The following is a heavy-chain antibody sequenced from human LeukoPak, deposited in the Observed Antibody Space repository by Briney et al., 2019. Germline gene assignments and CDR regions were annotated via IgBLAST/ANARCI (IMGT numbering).Heavy chain of an antibody. D-gene: IGHD3-22*01. Sequence: GASVKVSCKASGYSFTSYGISWVRQAPGQGLEWMGWISGYNGNTNYAQRLQGRVTMTTDTSTGIAYMELRSLSSDDTAVYYCARDRPYYYDSSAYYPDFWGQGTLVTVSS. V-gene: IGHV1-18*01. CDR2: ISGYNGNT. CDR1: GYSFTSYG. J-gene: IGHJ4*02. CDR3: ARDRPYYYDSSAYYPDF.